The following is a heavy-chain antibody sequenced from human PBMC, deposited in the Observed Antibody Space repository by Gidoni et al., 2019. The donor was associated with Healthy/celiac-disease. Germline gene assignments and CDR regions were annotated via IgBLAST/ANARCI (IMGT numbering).Heavy chain of an antibody. Sequence: QVQLQESGPGLVKPSETLSPTCTVPGGSLSSYYWSWIRQPPGKGLEWIGYIYYSGSTNYNPSLKSRVTISVDTSKNQFSLKLSSVTAADTAVYYCARMRTAIRGVLGYYFDYWGQGTLVTVSS. CDR3: ARMRTAIRGVLGYYFDY. CDR2: IYYSGST. J-gene: IGHJ4*02. D-gene: IGHD3-10*01. CDR1: GGSLSSYY. V-gene: IGHV4-59*01.